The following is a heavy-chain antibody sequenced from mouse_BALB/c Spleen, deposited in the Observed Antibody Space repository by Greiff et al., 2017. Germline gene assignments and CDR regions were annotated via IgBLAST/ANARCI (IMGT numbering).Heavy chain of an antibody. D-gene: IGHD2-3*01. V-gene: IGHV3-6*02. CDR3: AREDDGYYVSYAMDY. J-gene: IGHJ4*01. CDR1: GYSITSGYY. CDR2: ISYDGSN. Sequence: EVKLMESGPGLVKPSQSLSLTCSVTGYSITSGYYWNWIRQFPGNKLEWMGYISYDGSNNYNPSLKNRISITRDTSKNQFFLKLNSVTTEDTATYYCAREDDGYYVSYAMDYWGQGTSVTVSS.